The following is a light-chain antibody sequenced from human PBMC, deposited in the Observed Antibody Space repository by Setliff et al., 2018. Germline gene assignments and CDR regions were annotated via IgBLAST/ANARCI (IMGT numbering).Light chain of an antibody. V-gene: IGLV2-14*01. CDR1: SSDVGGYNY. CDR3: SSYTSSRTYL. J-gene: IGLJ1*01. Sequence: QSVLTQPPSASGSPGQSVTISCTGISSDVGGYNYVSWYQQHPGKAPKVMIYEVSNRPSGVSNRFSGSKSGNTASLTISGLQAEDEADYYCSSYTSSRTYLFGTGTKVTVL. CDR2: EVS.